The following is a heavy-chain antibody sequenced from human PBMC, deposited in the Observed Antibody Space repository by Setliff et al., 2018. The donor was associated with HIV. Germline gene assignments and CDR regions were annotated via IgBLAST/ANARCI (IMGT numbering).Heavy chain of an antibody. D-gene: IGHD6-13*01. CDR2: MNPNSGNT. CDR3: ARAAADHYYYYYYMDV. CDR1: GYTFTNYD. Sequence: GASVKVSCKASGYTFTNYDINWVRQATGQGLEWTGRMNPNSGNTGYAQKFQGRVTMTRNTSISTAYMELSSLRSEDTAVYYCARAAADHYYYYYYMDVWGKGTTVTVSS. J-gene: IGHJ6*03. V-gene: IGHV1-8*02.